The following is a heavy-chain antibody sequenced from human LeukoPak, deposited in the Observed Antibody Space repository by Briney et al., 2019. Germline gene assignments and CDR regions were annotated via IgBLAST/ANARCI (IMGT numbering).Heavy chain of an antibody. CDR3: ARAAGGITFGGVIVTLWYFDY. D-gene: IGHD3-16*02. J-gene: IGHJ4*02. CDR1: GYTFTGYY. CDR2: INPNSGGT. Sequence: GASVKVSCKASGYTFTGYYMHWVRQAPGQGLEWMGRINPNSGGTNYAQKFQGRVTMTRDTSISTAYMELSRLRSDGTAVYYCARAAGGITFGGVIVTLWYFDYWGQGNLVTVSS. V-gene: IGHV1-2*06.